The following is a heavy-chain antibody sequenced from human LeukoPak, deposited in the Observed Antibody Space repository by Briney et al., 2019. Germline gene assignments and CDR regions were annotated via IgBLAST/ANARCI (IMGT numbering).Heavy chain of an antibody. D-gene: IGHD6-19*01. CDR1: GFTFSSYS. Sequence: KPGGSLRLSCAASGFTFSSYSMNWARQAPGRGLEWVSSISSSSSYIYYADSVKGRFTISRDNAKSSLYLQMNSLRAEDTAVYYCASGAVAGTPIPWGQGTLVTVSS. V-gene: IGHV3-21*01. CDR3: ASGAVAGTPIP. J-gene: IGHJ5*02. CDR2: ISSSSSYI.